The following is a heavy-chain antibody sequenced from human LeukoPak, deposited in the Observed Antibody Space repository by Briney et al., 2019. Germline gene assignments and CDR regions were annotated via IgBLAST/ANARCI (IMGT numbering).Heavy chain of an antibody. CDR1: GVTFSSYA. Sequence: GGSLRLSCAASGVTFSSYAMSWVRQAPGTGREWVANIKQDGSEKYYVDSVKGRFTISRDNAKNSLYLQTNSLRAEDTAVYYCARDRYNFHYWGQGPLVPVSS. J-gene: IGHJ4*02. CDR2: IKQDGSEK. CDR3: ARDRYNFHY. D-gene: IGHD1-20*01. V-gene: IGHV3-7*01.